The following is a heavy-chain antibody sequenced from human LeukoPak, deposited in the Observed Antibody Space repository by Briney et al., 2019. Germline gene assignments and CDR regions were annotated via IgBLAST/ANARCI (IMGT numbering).Heavy chain of an antibody. CDR1: GGSISSYY. J-gene: IGHJ4*02. Sequence: SETLSLTCTVSGGSISSYYWSWIRQPPGKGLEWIGYIYYSGSTNYNPSLKSRVTISVDTSKNQFSLKLSSVTAADTAVYYCARDYYDSSGLDYWGQGTLVTVSS. V-gene: IGHV4-59*12. D-gene: IGHD3-22*01. CDR2: IYYSGST. CDR3: ARDYYDSSGLDY.